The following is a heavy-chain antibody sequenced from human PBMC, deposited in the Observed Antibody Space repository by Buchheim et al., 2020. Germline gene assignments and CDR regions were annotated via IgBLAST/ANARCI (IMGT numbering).Heavy chain of an antibody. Sequence: EVQLVESGGGLVQPGGSLRLSCAASGFTFSSYEMNWVRQAPGKGLEWVSYISSSGSTIYYADSVTGRFTISRDTAKHSLYLQMNSLRAEDTAVYYCAREEVAAIGSGTLFDYWGQGTL. D-gene: IGHD2-15*01. V-gene: IGHV3-48*03. CDR1: GFTFSSYE. CDR2: ISSSGSTI. CDR3: AREEVAAIGSGTLFDY. J-gene: IGHJ4*02.